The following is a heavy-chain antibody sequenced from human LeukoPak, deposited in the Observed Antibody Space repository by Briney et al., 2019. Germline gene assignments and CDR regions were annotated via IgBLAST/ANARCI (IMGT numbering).Heavy chain of an antibody. J-gene: IGHJ4*02. CDR1: GGSISSYY. CDR3: ARGVPQWPARVDY. CDR2: IYYSGST. V-gene: IGHV4-59*08. D-gene: IGHD6-19*01. Sequence: SETLSLTCTVSGGSISSYYWSWIRQPPGKGLERIGYIYYSGSTNYNPSLKSRVTISVDTSKNQFSLKLISVTAADTAVYYCARGVPQWPARVDYWGQGALVTVSS.